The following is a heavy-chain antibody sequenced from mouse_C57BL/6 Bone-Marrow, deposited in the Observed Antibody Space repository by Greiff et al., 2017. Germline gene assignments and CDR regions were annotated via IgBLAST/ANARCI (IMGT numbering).Heavy chain of an antibody. CDR2: INPNNGGT. J-gene: IGHJ1*03. Sequence: EVQLQQSGPELVKPGASVKISCKASGYTFTDYYMNWVKQSHGKSLEWIGDINPNNGGTSYNQKFKGKDTLTVDKSSSTAYMELRSLTSEDSAVYYCARPHTVDWYFDVWGTGTTVTVSS. CDR3: ARPHTVDWYFDV. CDR1: GYTFTDYY. D-gene: IGHD1-1*01. V-gene: IGHV1-26*01.